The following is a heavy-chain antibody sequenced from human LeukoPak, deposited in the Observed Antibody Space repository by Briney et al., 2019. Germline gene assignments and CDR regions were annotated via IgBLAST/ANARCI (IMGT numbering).Heavy chain of an antibody. V-gene: IGHV1-8*01. J-gene: IGHJ5*02. Sequence: ASVKVSCKASGYTFTSYDINWVRQATGQGLEWMGWMDPNSGNTGYAQKFQGRVTMTRDTSISTAYMELSSLRSEDTAVYYCARPSSRGDLVDPWGQGTLVTVSS. CDR1: GYTFTSYD. CDR2: MDPNSGNT. CDR3: ARPSSRGDLVDP. D-gene: IGHD6-13*01.